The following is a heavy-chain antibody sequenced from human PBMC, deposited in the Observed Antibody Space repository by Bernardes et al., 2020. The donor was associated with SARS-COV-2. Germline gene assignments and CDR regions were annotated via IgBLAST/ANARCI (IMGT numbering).Heavy chain of an antibody. J-gene: IGHJ6*02. D-gene: IGHD5-12*01. Sequence: GGSLRLSCAASGFTVSVYWMHWVRQAPGKGLVWVARVNSDGSRITYADSVKGRFTISRDNAKNTLYLQMNSLRAEDTAVYYCAREEGYVLGLSYHYYGMDVWGQGTTVTVS. CDR3: AREEGYVLGLSYHYYGMDV. CDR1: GFTVSVYW. CDR2: VNSDGSRI. V-gene: IGHV3-74*03.